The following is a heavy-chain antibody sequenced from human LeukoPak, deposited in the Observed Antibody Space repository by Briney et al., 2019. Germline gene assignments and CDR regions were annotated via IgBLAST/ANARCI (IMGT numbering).Heavy chain of an antibody. Sequence: PGGSLRLSCVASGFTFSSHWMHWVRQAPGKGLVWVSHIKSDGSFTNYADSVKGRFTISRDNAKNTLYLQMNSLRPEDTAVYYSARGTGAFDIWGQGTKVTVSS. J-gene: IGHJ3*02. D-gene: IGHD1-1*01. CDR1: GFTFSSHW. CDR2: IKSDGSFT. CDR3: ARGTGAFDI. V-gene: IGHV3-74*01.